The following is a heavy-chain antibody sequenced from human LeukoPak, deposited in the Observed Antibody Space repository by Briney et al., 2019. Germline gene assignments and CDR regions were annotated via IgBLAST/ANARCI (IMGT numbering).Heavy chain of an antibody. D-gene: IGHD6-19*01. CDR2: INHSGST. CDR1: GGSFSGYY. V-gene: IGHV4-34*01. J-gene: IGHJ4*02. CDR3: AITLVEHPTIAVAGHEEDY. Sequence: SETLSLTCAVYGGSFSGYYWSWIRQPPGKGLEWIGEINHSGSTNYNPSLKSRVTISVDTSKNQFSLKLSSVTAADTAVYYCAITLVEHPTIAVAGHEEDYWGQGTLVTVSS.